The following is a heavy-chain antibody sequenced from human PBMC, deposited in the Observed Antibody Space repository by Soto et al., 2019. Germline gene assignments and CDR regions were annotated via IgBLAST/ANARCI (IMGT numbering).Heavy chain of an antibody. D-gene: IGHD3-10*01. J-gene: IGHJ4*02. Sequence: EVQVLESGGGLVQPGGSLRLSCAASGFTFSNYAMIWVRQAPGKGLEWVSSISGSGGTTYYADSVKGRLTLSRDNSKNTLYLQMNSLRVGDPAVYYCARDKVGYYLDYWGQGTLVTVSS. CDR1: GFTFSNYA. CDR2: ISGSGGTT. V-gene: IGHV3-23*01. CDR3: ARDKVGYYLDY.